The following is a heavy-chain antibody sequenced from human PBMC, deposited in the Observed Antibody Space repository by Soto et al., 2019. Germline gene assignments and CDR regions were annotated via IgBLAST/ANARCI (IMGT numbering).Heavy chain of an antibody. J-gene: IGHJ1*01. Sequence: QVQLVQSGAEVKKPGSSVKISCKASGGTFSSYTISWVRQAPGQGLERMGRIIPILGIANYAQKFQGRVTLTADKSTSTAYMELRSMRSEDTAVYYCASGRYCSSTSCYQAGLNAEYFQYWVQGSLVTVS. CDR3: ASGRYCSSTSCYQAGLNAEYFQY. V-gene: IGHV1-69*02. CDR2: IIPILGIA. CDR1: GGTFSSYT. D-gene: IGHD2-2*01.